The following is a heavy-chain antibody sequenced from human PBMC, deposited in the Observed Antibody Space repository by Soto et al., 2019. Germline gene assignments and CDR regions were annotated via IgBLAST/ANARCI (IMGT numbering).Heavy chain of an antibody. CDR2: ISSSGNSI. CDR1: GFTFSDYY. J-gene: IGHJ3*02. V-gene: IGHV3-11*01. CDR3: ARVGAPPDDTFDI. Sequence: QVQPVESGGGLVKPGGSLRLSCADSGFTFSDYYMSWIRQAPGKGLEWISCISSSGNSIYYADSVRGRFTISRDNAQNSLYLQMDSLRAEDTAVYYCARVGAPPDDTFDIWGQGTMVTVSS.